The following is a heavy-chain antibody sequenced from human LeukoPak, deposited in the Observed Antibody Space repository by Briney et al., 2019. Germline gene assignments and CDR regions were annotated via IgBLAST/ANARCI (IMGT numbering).Heavy chain of an antibody. J-gene: IGHJ4*02. CDR1: IGSISTYY. D-gene: IGHD5-18*01. V-gene: IGHV4-59*08. CDR3: ARHIQLWSPFDY. Sequence: PSETLSLTCSVSIGSISTYYWSWIRQPPGKGLEWIGYIYYTGSTNYSPSLKSRVTISVDTSKNQFSLKLSSVTAADTALYYCARHIQLWSPFDYWGQGALVTVSS. CDR2: IYYTGST.